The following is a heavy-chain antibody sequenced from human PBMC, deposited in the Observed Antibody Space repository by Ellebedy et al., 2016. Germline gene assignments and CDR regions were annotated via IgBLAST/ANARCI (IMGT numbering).Heavy chain of an antibody. CDR3: ARESRVVVPAALRDYYYMDV. CDR2: IYSGDST. Sequence: GGSLRLSXPPSGFTVSINYMIWVRQAPGKGLEWVSVIYSGDSTYYADSVKGRFTISRDNSKNTLYLQMSSLRAEDTAVYYCARESRVVVPAALRDYYYMDVWGKGTTVTVSS. J-gene: IGHJ6*03. CDR1: GFTVSINY. D-gene: IGHD2-2*01. V-gene: IGHV3-53*01.